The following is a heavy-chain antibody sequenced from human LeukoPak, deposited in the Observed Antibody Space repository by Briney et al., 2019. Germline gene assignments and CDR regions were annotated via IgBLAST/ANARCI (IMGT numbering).Heavy chain of an antibody. V-gene: IGHV1-24*01. CDR2: FDPEDGET. D-gene: IGHD1-7*01. CDR1: GYTLTELS. J-gene: IGHJ6*02. Sequence: ASVTVSCKVSGYTLTELSMHWVRQAPGKGLEWMGGFDPEDGETIYAQKFEGRVTMTEDTSTDTAYMEPSSLRSEDTAVYYCATSPGGWNYGRSYYYYGMDVWGQGTTVTVSS. CDR3: ATSPGGWNYGRSYYYYGMDV.